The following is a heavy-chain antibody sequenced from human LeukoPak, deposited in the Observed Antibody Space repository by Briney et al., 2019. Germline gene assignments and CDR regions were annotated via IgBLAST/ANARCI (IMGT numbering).Heavy chain of an antibody. CDR3: ARGVDTAMVDPPFDY. J-gene: IGHJ4*02. V-gene: IGHV4-34*01. Sequence: SETLSLTCAVYGGSFSGYYWSWIRQPPGKGLEWIGEINHSGSTNYNPALKSRVTISVDTSKNQFSLKLSSVTAADTAVYYCARGVDTAMVDPPFDYWGQGTLVTASS. CDR2: INHSGST. CDR1: GGSFSGYY. D-gene: IGHD5-18*01.